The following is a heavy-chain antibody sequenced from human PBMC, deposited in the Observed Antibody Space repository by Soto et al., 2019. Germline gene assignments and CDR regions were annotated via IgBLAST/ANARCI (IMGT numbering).Heavy chain of an antibody. D-gene: IGHD3-10*01. CDR1: GYMFTTYD. CDR3: ARAATYYYPLGSGADY. Sequence: QVQLVQSGAEVKKPGASVKVSCKASGYMFTTYDIMWVRQATGQGLEWVGGMNPNTGHTGYAQKFQGRVTMARDPLISPAYMGLSSLRSDDTAVYYCARAATYYYPLGSGADYWGQGTLVTVSS. V-gene: IGHV1-8*01. J-gene: IGHJ4*02. CDR2: MNPNTGHT.